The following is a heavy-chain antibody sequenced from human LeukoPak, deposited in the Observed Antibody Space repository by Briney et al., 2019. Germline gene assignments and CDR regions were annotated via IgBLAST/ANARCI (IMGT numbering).Heavy chain of an antibody. CDR2: ISSGGDIK. Sequence: GGSLRLSCAASGFTFSNYGMNWVRQAPGKGLEWVAVISSGGDIKIYADSVKGRFTISRDNSKNTLYLEMNSLRVDDTAVYWCAGDYRSGAPDYLDSWGQGTLVTVSS. V-gene: IGHV3-30*19. D-gene: IGHD1-14*01. J-gene: IGHJ4*02. CDR3: AGDYRSGAPDYLDS. CDR1: GFTFSNYG.